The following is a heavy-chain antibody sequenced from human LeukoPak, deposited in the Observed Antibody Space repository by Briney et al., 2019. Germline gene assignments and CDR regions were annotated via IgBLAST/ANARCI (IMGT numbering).Heavy chain of an antibody. V-gene: IGHV3-9*01. J-gene: IGHJ4*02. Sequence: GRSLRLSCAASGFTFDDYAMHWVRQAPGKGLEWVSGISWISGSIGYADSVKGRFTISRDNAKNSLYLQMNSLRAEDTALYYCAKDINYDSSGYYDYWGQGTLVTVSS. CDR3: AKDINYDSSGYYDY. CDR1: GFTFDDYA. CDR2: ISWISGSI. D-gene: IGHD3-22*01.